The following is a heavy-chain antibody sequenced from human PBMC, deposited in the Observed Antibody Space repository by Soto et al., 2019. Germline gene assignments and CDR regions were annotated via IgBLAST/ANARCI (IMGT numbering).Heavy chain of an antibody. V-gene: IGHV1-8*01. Sequence: GASVKVSCKASGYTFTSYDINWVRQATGQGLEWMGWMNPNSGNTGYAQKFQGRVTMTRNTSISTAYMELSSLRSDDTAVYYCARDRTFVGAGYKMDFDYWGQGTLVTVSS. D-gene: IGHD5-12*01. CDR2: MNPNSGNT. CDR1: GYTFTSYD. CDR3: ARDRTFVGAGYKMDFDY. J-gene: IGHJ4*02.